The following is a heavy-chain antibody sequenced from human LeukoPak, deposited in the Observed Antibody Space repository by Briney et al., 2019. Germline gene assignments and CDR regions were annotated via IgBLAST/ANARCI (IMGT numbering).Heavy chain of an antibody. CDR3: ARRRDYYDSSGYYYRYFDY. CDR2: IYYSGST. D-gene: IGHD3-22*01. Sequence: SETLSLTCTVSGGSISSSSYYWGWIRQPPGKGLEWIGSIYYSGSTYYNPSLKSRVTISVDTSKNQFSLKLSSVTAADTAVYYCARRRDYYDSSGYYYRYFDYWGQGTLVTVSS. CDR1: GGSISSSSYY. J-gene: IGHJ4*02. V-gene: IGHV4-39*01.